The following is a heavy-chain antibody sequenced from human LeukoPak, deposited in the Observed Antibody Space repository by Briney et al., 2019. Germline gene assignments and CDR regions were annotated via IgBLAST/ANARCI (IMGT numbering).Heavy chain of an antibody. J-gene: IGHJ4*02. CDR3: ARAFRGYSGYEPPGY. D-gene: IGHD5-12*01. CDR2: IYYSGGT. CDR1: GGSISRYY. Sequence: SETLSLTCTVSGGSISRYYWSWIRQPPGKGLEWIGYIYYSGGTNYNPSLKSRVTISVDTSKNQFSLKLSSVTAADTAVYYCARAFRGYSGYEPPGYWGQGTLVTASS. V-gene: IGHV4-59*01.